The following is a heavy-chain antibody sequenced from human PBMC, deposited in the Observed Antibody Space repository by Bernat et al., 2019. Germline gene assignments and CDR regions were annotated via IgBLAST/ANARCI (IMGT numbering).Heavy chain of an antibody. J-gene: IGHJ4*02. V-gene: IGHV3-21*01. CDR2: ISSSSSNI. Sequence: EVQLVESGGGLVKPGGSLRLSCAASGFTFSSYNMNWVRQAPGKGLEWVSVISSSSSNIHYADSVKGRFTISRDNAKNSLYLQMNSLRAEDTAVYYCAREPTYLGVVMWGQGTLVTVSS. D-gene: IGHD3-3*01. CDR3: AREPTYLGVVM. CDR1: GFTFSSYN.